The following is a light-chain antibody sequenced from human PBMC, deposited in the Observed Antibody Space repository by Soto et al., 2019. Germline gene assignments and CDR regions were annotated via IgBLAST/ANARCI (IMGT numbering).Light chain of an antibody. CDR1: QSVGND. Sequence: EIVMTQSPATLSVSPGNRATLSCRASQSVGNDLAWYQQKPGQAPRLLIYGASSRATGIPDRFSGSGSGTDFTLTISRLEPEDFAVYYCQQYGSSPWTFGQGTKVDIK. V-gene: IGKV3-20*01. J-gene: IGKJ1*01. CDR2: GAS. CDR3: QQYGSSPWT.